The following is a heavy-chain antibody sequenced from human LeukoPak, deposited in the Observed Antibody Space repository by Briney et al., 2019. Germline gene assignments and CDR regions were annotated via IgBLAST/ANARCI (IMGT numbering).Heavy chain of an antibody. CDR3: ARGDSSPWYFDL. J-gene: IGHJ2*01. Sequence: SETLSLTCTVSGGSISSGSYYWSWIRQPAGKGLEWIGRIYTSGSTNYNPSLKSRVTVSVDTSKNQFSLKLSSVTAADTAVYYCARGDSSPWYFDLWGRGTLVTVSS. CDR2: IYTSGST. D-gene: IGHD6-13*01. V-gene: IGHV4-61*02. CDR1: GGSISSGSYY.